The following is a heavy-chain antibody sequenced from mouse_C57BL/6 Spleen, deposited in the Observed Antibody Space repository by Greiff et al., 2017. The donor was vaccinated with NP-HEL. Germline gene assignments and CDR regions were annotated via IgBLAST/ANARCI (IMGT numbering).Heavy chain of an antibody. J-gene: IGHJ2*01. CDR1: GYTFTSYG. CDR2: IYPRSGNT. V-gene: IGHV1-81*01. Sequence: VQLVESGAELARPGASVKLSCKASGYTFTSYGISWVKQRTGQGLEWIGEIYPRSGNTYYNEKFKGKATLTADKSSSTAYMELRSLTSEDSAVYFCARGDDYLYYFDYWGQGTTLTVSS. CDR3: ARGDDYLYYFDY. D-gene: IGHD2-4*01.